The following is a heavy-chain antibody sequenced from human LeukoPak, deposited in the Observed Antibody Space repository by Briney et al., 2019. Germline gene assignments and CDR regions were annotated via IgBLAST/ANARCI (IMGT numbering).Heavy chain of an antibody. CDR2: IYSGGST. CDR1: GFTVGSNY. V-gene: IGHV3-53*01. Sequence: GGSLRLSCAASGFTVGSNYMSWVRQAPGKGLEWVSVIYSGGSTYYADSVKGRFTISRDNSKNTLYLQMNSLRAEDTAVYYCARDRTMVRGWDYYYGMDVWGQGTTVTVSS. J-gene: IGHJ6*02. D-gene: IGHD3-10*01. CDR3: ARDRTMVRGWDYYYGMDV.